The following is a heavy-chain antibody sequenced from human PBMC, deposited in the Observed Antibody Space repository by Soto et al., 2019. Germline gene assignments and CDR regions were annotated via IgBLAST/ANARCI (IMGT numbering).Heavy chain of an antibody. J-gene: IGHJ6*02. CDR1: GGSISSGGYY. V-gene: IGHV4-31*03. D-gene: IGHD3-3*01. CDR2: IYYSGST. Sequence: QVQLQESGPGLVKPSQTLSLTCTVSGGSISSGGYYWSWIRQHPGKGLEWIGYIYYSGSTYYNPSLKSRVTISVETSKNQFSLKLSSVTAADTAVYYCARGGSYDFWSGYYRNYYYYGMDVWGQGTTVTVSS. CDR3: ARGGSYDFWSGYYRNYYYYGMDV.